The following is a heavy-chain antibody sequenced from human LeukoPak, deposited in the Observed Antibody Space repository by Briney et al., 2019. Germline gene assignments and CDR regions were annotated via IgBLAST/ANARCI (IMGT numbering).Heavy chain of an antibody. Sequence: GGSLRLSCAASGFTFRTSGMNWVRQAPGKGLEWVAVIGSDGRTTFYGDSVKGRLTISRDDSKNTLYLQMDSLRAEDTAVYFCAKELEWEVHAFDIWGQGTRVTVSS. CDR3: AKELEWEVHAFDI. D-gene: IGHD3-3*01. V-gene: IGHV3-30*02. CDR1: GFTFRTSG. CDR2: IGSDGRTT. J-gene: IGHJ3*02.